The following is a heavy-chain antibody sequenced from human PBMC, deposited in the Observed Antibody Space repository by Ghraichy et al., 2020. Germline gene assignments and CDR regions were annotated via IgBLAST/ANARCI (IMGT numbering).Heavy chain of an antibody. D-gene: IGHD4-11*01. CDR3: ASPSPLVQYHY. CDR2: INSDGSST. J-gene: IGHJ4*02. Sequence: GGSLRLSCAASGFTFSSYWMHWVRQAPGKGLVWVSRINSDGSSTSYADSVKGRFTISRDNAKNTLYLQMNSLRAEDTAVYYCASPSPLVQYHYWGQGTLVTVSS. CDR1: GFTFSSYW. V-gene: IGHV3-74*01.